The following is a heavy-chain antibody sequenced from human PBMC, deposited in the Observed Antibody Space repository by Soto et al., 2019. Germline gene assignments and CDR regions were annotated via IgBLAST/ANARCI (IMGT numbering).Heavy chain of an antibody. D-gene: IGHD2-21*02. Sequence: PGGSLRLSCAASEFTVSNNYMSWVRQAPGKGLEWVSLIYSGGRTSYADSVKGRFTISRGNSKNTLYLQMNSLRDADTAIYYCASRPGGDHPYFDYWGQGTQVTVSS. CDR3: ASRPGGDHPYFDY. CDR2: IYSGGRT. V-gene: IGHV3-53*01. J-gene: IGHJ4*02. CDR1: EFTVSNNY.